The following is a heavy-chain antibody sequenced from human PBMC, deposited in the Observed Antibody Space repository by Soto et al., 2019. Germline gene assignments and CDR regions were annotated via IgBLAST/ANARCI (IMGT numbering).Heavy chain of an antibody. CDR2: IIPIFGTA. V-gene: IGHV1-69*01. Sequence: QVQLVQSGAEVKKPGSSVKVSCKASGGTFSSYAISWVRQAPGQGLEWMGGIIPIFGTANYAQKFQGRVTITADESTSTAYMELSSLRSEDTAVYYCASXXXYXXSSGLFRYDAFDIWGQGTMVTVSS. CDR3: ASXXXYXXSSGLFRYDAFDI. D-gene: IGHD3-22*01. J-gene: IGHJ3*02. CDR1: GGTFSSYA.